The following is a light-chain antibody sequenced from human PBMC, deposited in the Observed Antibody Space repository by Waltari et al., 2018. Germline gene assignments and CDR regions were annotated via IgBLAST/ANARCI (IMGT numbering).Light chain of an antibody. J-gene: IGLJ7*01. V-gene: IGLV1-51*02. CDR2: ENS. CDR1: SSTLGNNY. CDR3: GTWDSSLSGAV. Sequence: QSVLTQPPSVSAAPGQRVTIPCPGGSSTLGNNYVSWYRQFPGTAPTLRIYENSERPSGIPGRFSGSKSGTSATLDITGLQAGDEADYYCGTWDSSLSGAVFGGGTHLTVL.